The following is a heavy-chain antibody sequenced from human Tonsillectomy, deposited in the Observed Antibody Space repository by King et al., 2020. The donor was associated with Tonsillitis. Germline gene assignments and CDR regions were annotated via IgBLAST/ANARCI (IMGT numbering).Heavy chain of an antibody. CDR1: GGSFSGSNW. D-gene: IGHD5-18*01. CDR3: AGADLYSYVYEIGY. V-gene: IGHV4-4*02. Sequence: QLQESGPGLVKPSGTLSLTCDVSGGSFSGSNWWSWVRQPPGKGLEWIGEIYHSWSTHYNPSLKRRVTISVDKSKNQFSLKLRSVTAADTAVYYCAGADLYSYVYEIGYWGQGTLVTVSS. J-gene: IGHJ4*02. CDR2: IYHSWST.